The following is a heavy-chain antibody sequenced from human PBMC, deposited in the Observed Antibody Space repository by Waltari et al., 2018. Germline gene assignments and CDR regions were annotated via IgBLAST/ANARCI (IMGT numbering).Heavy chain of an antibody. V-gene: IGHV3-9*01. CDR3: AKDVGGSSLFDY. D-gene: IGHD3-16*01. Sequence: EVQLVESGGGLVQPGRSLRLSCAASGFTFDDYAMPWVRQAPGKGLEWVSGISWNSGSIGYADSVKGRFTISRDNAKNSLYLQMNSLRAEDTALYYCAKDVGGSSLFDYWGQGTLVTVSS. J-gene: IGHJ4*02. CDR1: GFTFDDYA. CDR2: ISWNSGSI.